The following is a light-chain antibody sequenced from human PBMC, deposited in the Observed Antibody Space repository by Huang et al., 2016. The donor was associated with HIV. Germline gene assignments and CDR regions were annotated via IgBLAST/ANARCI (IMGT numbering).Light chain of an antibody. CDR1: QSLLHSNGFIY. J-gene: IGKJ4*01. V-gene: IGKV2-28*01. CDR3: MQALETPLT. CDR2: LGS. Sequence: DIVMTQSPLSLPVTSGEPALISCRSSQSLLHSNGFIYLDWYLQKPGQSPQLLIYLGSNRASGVPDRFSGSGSGTYFTLKISRVEAEDVGVYYCMQALETPLTFGGGTKVEIK.